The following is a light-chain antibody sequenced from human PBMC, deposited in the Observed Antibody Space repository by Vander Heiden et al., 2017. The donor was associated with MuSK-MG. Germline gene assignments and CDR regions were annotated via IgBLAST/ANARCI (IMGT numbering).Light chain of an antibody. V-gene: IGLV3-1*01. Sequence: SYELAQQPSVSVSPGQTASITCSGDKLGDKYACWYQQKPGQSPVLVIYQDSKRPSGIPERFSGSNSGNTATLTISGTQAMDEADYYCRAWDSSTVVFGGGTKLTVL. J-gene: IGLJ2*01. CDR3: RAWDSSTVV. CDR2: QDS. CDR1: KLGDKY.